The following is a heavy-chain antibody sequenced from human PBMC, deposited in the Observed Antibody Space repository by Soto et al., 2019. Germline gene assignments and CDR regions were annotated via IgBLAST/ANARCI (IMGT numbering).Heavy chain of an antibody. CDR1: GFTFSSYS. J-gene: IGHJ4*02. CDR2: ISSSSSTI. V-gene: IGHV3-48*02. CDR3: AVGIAVAGSNFDY. Sequence: EVQLVESGGGLVQPGGSLRLSCAASGFTFSSYSRNWVRQAPGKGLEWVSYISSSSSTIYYADSVKGRFTISRDNAKNSLYLQMNSLRDEDTAVYYCAVGIAVAGSNFDYWGQGTLVTVSS. D-gene: IGHD6-19*01.